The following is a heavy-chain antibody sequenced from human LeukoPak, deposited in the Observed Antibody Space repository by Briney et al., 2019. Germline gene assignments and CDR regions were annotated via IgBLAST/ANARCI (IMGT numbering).Heavy chain of an antibody. CDR3: TRTESGTYKGGFDY. J-gene: IGHJ4*02. Sequence: GGSLRLSCAASGFTFSSYDMSWVRQAPGKGLEWVSGISGSGGSTYYADSVKGRFTISRDNSKNTLYLQMNSLKTEDTALYYCTRTESGTYKGGFDYWGQGTLVTVSS. D-gene: IGHD1-26*01. CDR1: GFTFSSYD. CDR2: ISGSGGST. V-gene: IGHV3-23*01.